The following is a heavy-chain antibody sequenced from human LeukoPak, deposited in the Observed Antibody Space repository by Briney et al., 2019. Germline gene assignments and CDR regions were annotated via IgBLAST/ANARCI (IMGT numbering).Heavy chain of an antibody. D-gene: IGHD2-15*01. CDR2: INHSGST. V-gene: IGHV4-34*01. CDR1: VGSFSGYY. J-gene: IGHJ6*03. CDR3: ARNSGWLRIYYYCFIDV. Sequence: PSETLSLTCAVYVGSFSGYYWSWIRQPPGKGLEWIGEINHSGSTNYNPSLKSRVTISVDTSKNQFSLKLSSVTAADTAVYYCARNSGWLRIYYYCFIDVWGKGTTVTVSS.